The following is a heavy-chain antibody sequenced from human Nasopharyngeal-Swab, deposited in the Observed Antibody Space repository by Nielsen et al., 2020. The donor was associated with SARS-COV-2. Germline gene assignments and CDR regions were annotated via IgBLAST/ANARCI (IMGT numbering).Heavy chain of an antibody. D-gene: IGHD3-10*01. CDR3: ARTTMVRGVIIPYYYYYYVDV. CDR1: GYTFTSYD. CDR2: MNPNSGNT. V-gene: IGHV1-8*01. Sequence: ASVKVSCKASGYTFTSYDINWVRQATGQGLEWMGWMNPNSGNTGYAQKFQGRVTMTRNTSISTAYMELSSLRSEDTAVYYCARTTMVRGVIIPYYYYYYVDVWGKGTTVTVSS. J-gene: IGHJ6*03.